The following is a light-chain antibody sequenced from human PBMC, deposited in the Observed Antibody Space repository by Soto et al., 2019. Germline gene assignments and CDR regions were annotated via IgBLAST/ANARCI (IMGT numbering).Light chain of an antibody. Sequence: EIVLTQSPGTLSLSPGERATLSCRASQSVSSSDLAWYQQKPGQAPRLLIYGASSRATGIPDRFSGSGSGTDFTLTISRLEPDDFAVYYCQQYGSSPWTFGQGTKVEVK. J-gene: IGKJ1*01. V-gene: IGKV3-20*01. CDR2: GAS. CDR3: QQYGSSPWT. CDR1: QSVSSSD.